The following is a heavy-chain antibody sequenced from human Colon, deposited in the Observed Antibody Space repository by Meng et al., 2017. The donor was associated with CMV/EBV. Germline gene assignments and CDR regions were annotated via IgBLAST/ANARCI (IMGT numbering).Heavy chain of an antibody. CDR3: ARALDFWSIPDY. CDR2: LYHSGGR. V-gene: IGHV4-38-2*02. Sequence: SETLSLTCTASGDSINAGDYWGWIRQPPGKGLEWIGSLYHSGGRYYNPALRSRVTLSVDTSKNQFSLHLASVSAADTAVYFCARALDFWSIPDYWGQGMLVTVSS. CDR1: GDSINAGDY. J-gene: IGHJ4*02. D-gene: IGHD3-3*01.